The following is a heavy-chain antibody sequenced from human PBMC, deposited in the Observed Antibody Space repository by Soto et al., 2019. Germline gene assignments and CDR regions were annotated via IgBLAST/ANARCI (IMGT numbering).Heavy chain of an antibody. CDR2: IWYDGSNK. CDR1: GFTFSSYG. CDR3: AREVGYCSSTSCYYYYYYGMDV. Sequence: GGSLRLSCAASGFTFSSYGMHWVRQAPGKGLEWVAVIWYDGSNKYYADSVKGRFTISRGNFKNTLYLQMNSLRAEDTAVYYCAREVGYCSSTSCYYYYYYGMDVWGQGTTVTVSS. D-gene: IGHD2-2*01. J-gene: IGHJ6*02. V-gene: IGHV3-33*01.